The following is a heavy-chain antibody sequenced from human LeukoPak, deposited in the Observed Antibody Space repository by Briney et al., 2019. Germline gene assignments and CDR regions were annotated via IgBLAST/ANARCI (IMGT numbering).Heavy chain of an antibody. D-gene: IGHD1-14*01. CDR3: AREDRGYFDL. J-gene: IGHJ2*01. CDR2: TYYSGST. Sequence: SETLSLTCTVSGGSISSYYWSWIRQPPGKGLEWIGYTYYSGSTNYNPSLKSRVTISVDTSKNQFSLKLSSVTAADTAVYYCAREDRGYFDLWGRGTLVTVSS. V-gene: IGHV4-59*01. CDR1: GGSISSYY.